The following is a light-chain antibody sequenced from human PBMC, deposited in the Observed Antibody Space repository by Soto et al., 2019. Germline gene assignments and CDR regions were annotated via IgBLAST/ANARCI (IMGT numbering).Light chain of an antibody. CDR3: QQYDNWRT. CDR2: GAS. J-gene: IGKJ1*01. Sequence: IVMRQSPATLSVSPGERATLSCRASQSVSTNLAWYQQKPGQAPRLLIHGASTRATGIPARFSGSGSGTEFTLTISSLQSEDYAVYYCQQYDNWRTFGQGTKVDIK. V-gene: IGKV3-15*01. CDR1: QSVSTN.